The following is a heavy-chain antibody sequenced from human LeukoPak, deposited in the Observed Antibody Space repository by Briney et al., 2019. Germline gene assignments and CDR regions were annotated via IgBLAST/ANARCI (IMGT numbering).Heavy chain of an antibody. V-gene: IGHV1-69*06. J-gene: IGHJ3*02. CDR2: IIPIFGTA. Sequence: SVKVSCKASGGTFSSYAISWVRQAPGQGLEWMGGIIPIFGTANYAQKFQGRVTITADKSTSTAYMELSSLRSEDTAVCYCAVGIAAAGTDDAFDIWGQGTMVTVSS. D-gene: IGHD6-13*01. CDR3: AVGIAAAGTDDAFDI. CDR1: GGTFSSYA.